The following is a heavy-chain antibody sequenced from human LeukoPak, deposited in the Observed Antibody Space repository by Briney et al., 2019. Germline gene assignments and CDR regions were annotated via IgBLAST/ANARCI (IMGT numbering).Heavy chain of an antibody. V-gene: IGHV3-23*01. CDR3: AKLRIVVVPGAFDI. J-gene: IGHJ3*02. D-gene: IGHD3-22*01. Sequence: GGSLRLSCAASEFTFSNYAMSWVRQAPGKGLEWVSAISGSGGSTYYADSVKGRFTISRDNSKNTLYLQMNSLRAEDTAVYYCAKLRIVVVPGAFDIWAKGQWSPSLQ. CDR1: EFTFSNYA. CDR2: ISGSGGST.